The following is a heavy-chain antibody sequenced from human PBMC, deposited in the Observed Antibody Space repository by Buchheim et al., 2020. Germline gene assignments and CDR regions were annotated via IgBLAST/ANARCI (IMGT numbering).Heavy chain of an antibody. CDR3: ARGGLHTYYGSGSQDY. CDR1: GGSISSGGYY. J-gene: IGHJ4*02. D-gene: IGHD3-10*01. Sequence: QVQLQESGPGLVKPSQTLSLTCTVSGGSISSGGYYWSWIRQPPGKGLEWIGEINHSGRTNYNPSLKSRVTISVDTSKNQFSLKLSSVTAADTAVYYCARGGLHTYYGSGSQDYWGQGIL. V-gene: IGHV4-31*03. CDR2: INHSGRT.